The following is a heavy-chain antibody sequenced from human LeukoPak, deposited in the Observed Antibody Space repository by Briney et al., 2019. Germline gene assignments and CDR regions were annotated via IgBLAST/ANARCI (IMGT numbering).Heavy chain of an antibody. CDR3: ARHSRVSVVI. CDR1: GFNYSDYY. V-gene: IGHV3-11*01. CDR2: ISSSGSTI. D-gene: IGHD2-15*01. Sequence: GGSLRLSCAASGFNYSDYYMSWLGQPPPKELAGVSWISSSGSTIYYAPSLKGRFPNSSDNAKNPLYLQINSLGAEDTAVYYGARHSRVSVVIWGQGTMVTVSS. J-gene: IGHJ3*02.